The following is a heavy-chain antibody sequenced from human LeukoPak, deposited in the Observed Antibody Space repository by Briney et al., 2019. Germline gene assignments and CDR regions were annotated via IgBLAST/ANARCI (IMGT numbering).Heavy chain of an antibody. CDR1: GFAFNKYW. D-gene: IGHD3-22*01. Sequence: GGSLRLSCAASGFAFNKYWMHWVRQAPGKGLVWVSRINGDGSTTSYADSVKGGFTISRDNATNTLYLQMSSLRAEDTAVYYCATGNDYDSRGYYTFGHWGQGTLVTVSS. J-gene: IGHJ4*02. V-gene: IGHV3-74*01. CDR3: ATGNDYDSRGYYTFGH. CDR2: INGDGSTT.